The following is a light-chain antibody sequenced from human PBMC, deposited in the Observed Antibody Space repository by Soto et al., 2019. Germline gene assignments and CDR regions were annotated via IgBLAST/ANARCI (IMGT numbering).Light chain of an antibody. Sequence: DIQMTQSPSSLSASVGDRVTITCRASQSITGFLHWYQHKPGKAPKLLIYAASSLQSGVPSRFSGSGSGTDFTLTITSLQLEDFATYYCQQSYSTPFTFGPGTKVD. CDR3: QQSYSTPFT. V-gene: IGKV1-39*01. J-gene: IGKJ3*01. CDR2: AAS. CDR1: QSITGF.